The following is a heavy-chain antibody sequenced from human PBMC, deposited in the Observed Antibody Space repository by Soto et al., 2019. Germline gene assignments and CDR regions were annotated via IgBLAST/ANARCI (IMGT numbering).Heavy chain of an antibody. CDR1: GFTFSSDA. V-gene: IGHV3-23*01. CDR2: ISGSGGST. CDR3: AKDFSNLNDSSWYEY. D-gene: IGHD6-13*01. Sequence: EVQLLESGGGLVQPGGSLRLSCAASGFTFSSDAMSWVRQAPWKGLEWVSAISGSGGSTYYADSVKGRFTISRDNSKNTLYLQMNSLRAEDTAVYYCAKDFSNLNDSSWYEYWGQGTLVTVSS. J-gene: IGHJ4*02.